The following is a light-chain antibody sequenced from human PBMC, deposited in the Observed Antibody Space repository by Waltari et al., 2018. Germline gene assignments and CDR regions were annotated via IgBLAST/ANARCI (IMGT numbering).Light chain of an antibody. CDR3: QQYYSDLYT. V-gene: IGKV1D-43*01. CDR1: QGISSY. CDR2: QAS. Sequence: AIRMTQSPFSLSASVGDRVTITCWASQGISSYLAWYQRKPGKAPELLIQQASKLESGVPSRFSGSGSGTEFTLTVSSLQPDDVATYYCQQYYSDLYTFGQGTKLEIK. J-gene: IGKJ2*01.